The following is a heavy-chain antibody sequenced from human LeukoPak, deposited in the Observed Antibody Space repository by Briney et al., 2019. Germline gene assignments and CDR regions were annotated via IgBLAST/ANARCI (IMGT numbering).Heavy chain of an antibody. D-gene: IGHD6-13*01. CDR1: GFMLNRYG. V-gene: IGHV3-30*03. CDR2: ISYDGSNK. CDR3: ASGAMGRQQRVPVYGMDV. J-gene: IGHJ6*02. Sequence: GGSLRLSCAASGFMLNRYGMLGVRQAPGKGLEWVAVISYDGSNKYYADSVTGRFTISRDNSKNTLYLQMNSLRAEDTAVYYCASGAMGRQQRVPVYGMDVWGQGTTVTVSS.